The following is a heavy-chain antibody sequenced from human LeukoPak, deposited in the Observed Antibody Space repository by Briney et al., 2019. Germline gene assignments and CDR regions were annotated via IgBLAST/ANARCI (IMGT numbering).Heavy chain of an antibody. CDR1: GFTFSSYD. D-gene: IGHD1-26*01. Sequence: GGSLRLSCAASGFTFSSYDMHWVGQATGKGLEWVSAIGTAGDTYYPGSVKGRFTISRENAKNSLYLQMNSLRAGDTAVYYCARSRGGSYFDAFDIWGQGTMVTVSS. CDR3: ARSRGGSYFDAFDI. V-gene: IGHV3-13*01. J-gene: IGHJ3*02. CDR2: IGTAGDT.